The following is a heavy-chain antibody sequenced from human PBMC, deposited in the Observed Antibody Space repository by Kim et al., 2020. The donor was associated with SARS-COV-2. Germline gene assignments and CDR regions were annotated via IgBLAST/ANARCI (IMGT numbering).Heavy chain of an antibody. CDR2: IYYSGST. Sequence: SETLSLTCTVSGGSISSYYWSWIRQPPGKGLEWIGYIYYSGSTNYNPSLKSRVTISVDTSKNQFSLKLSSVTAADTAVYYCARGRMVSNNFDYWGQGTLVTVSS. CDR3: ARGRMVSNNFDY. CDR1: GGSISSYY. J-gene: IGHJ4*02. D-gene: IGHD5-18*01. V-gene: IGHV4-59*08.